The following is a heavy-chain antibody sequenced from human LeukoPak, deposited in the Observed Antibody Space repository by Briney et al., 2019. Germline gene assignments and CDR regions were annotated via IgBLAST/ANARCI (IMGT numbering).Heavy chain of an antibody. Sequence: ASVKVSCKASGYTFTSYDINWVRQATGQGLEWMGWMNPNSGNTGYAQKFQGRVTMTRNTSLSTAYMELSSLRSQDTAVYDCARVVGYSYGLGYWGQGTLVPVSS. CDR1: GYTFTSYD. V-gene: IGHV1-8*01. CDR3: ARVVGYSYGLGY. J-gene: IGHJ4*02. CDR2: MNPNSGNT. D-gene: IGHD5-18*01.